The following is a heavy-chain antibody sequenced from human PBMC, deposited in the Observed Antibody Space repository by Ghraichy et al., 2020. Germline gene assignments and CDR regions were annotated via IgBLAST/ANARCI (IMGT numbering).Heavy chain of an antibody. CDR2: IYTSGST. CDR1: GGSISSYY. J-gene: IGHJ4*02. D-gene: IGHD6-19*01. V-gene: IGHV4-4*07. Sequence: SETLSLTCTVSGGSISSYYWSWIRQPAGKGLEWIGRIYTSGSTNYNPSLKSRVTMSVDTSKNQFSLKLSSVTAADTAVYYCARDSGSGWYSAFDYWGQGTLVTVSS. CDR3: ARDSGSGWYSAFDY.